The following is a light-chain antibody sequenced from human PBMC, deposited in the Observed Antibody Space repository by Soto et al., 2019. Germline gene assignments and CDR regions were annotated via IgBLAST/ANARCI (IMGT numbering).Light chain of an antibody. CDR2: WAS. Sequence: DIVMTQSPDSLAVSLGERATINCKSSQSVFFSSNKKNDLAWSQQKVGHPPKLRIDWASARESGVPDRISGSGSGTDFTLTISRLQAEDVAVYYCQQYYSTPYTFGQGTKLEIK. CDR1: QSVFFSSNKKND. J-gene: IGKJ2*01. V-gene: IGKV4-1*01. CDR3: QQYYSTPYT.